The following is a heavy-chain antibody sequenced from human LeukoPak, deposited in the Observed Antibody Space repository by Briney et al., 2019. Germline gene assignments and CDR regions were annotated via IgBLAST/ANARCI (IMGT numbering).Heavy chain of an antibody. D-gene: IGHD1-26*01. Sequence: EASVKVSCKASGYTFTSYYMNWVRQAPGQGLEWMGIINPTGGSTSYAQKFQGRVTITTDESTSTAYMELSSLRSEDTAVYYCARANWGNSGSYYLDYWGQGTLVTVSS. J-gene: IGHJ4*02. CDR2: INPTGGST. CDR1: GYTFTSYY. V-gene: IGHV1-46*01. CDR3: ARANWGNSGSYYLDY.